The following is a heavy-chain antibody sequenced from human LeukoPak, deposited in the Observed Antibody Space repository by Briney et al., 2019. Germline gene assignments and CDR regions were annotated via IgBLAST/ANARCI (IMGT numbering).Heavy chain of an antibody. CDR1: GFTFSSYA. D-gene: IGHD6-19*01. CDR2: ISGSGGST. Sequence: AGGSLRLSCAASGFTFSSYAMSWVRQAPGKGLEWVSAISGSGGSTYYADSVKGRFTISRDNSKNTLYLQMNSLRAEDTAVYYCAKGGPLSSGWYLSFDYWGQGTLVTVSS. CDR3: AKGGPLSSGWYLSFDY. J-gene: IGHJ4*02. V-gene: IGHV3-23*01.